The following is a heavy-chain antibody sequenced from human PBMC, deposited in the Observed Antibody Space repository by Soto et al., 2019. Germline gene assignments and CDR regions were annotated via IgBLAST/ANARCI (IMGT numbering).Heavy chain of an antibody. CDR3: ARYIPGVRYYGMDV. CDR2: IGESGTPT. CDR1: GFTFSSYA. Sequence: EVQLLESGGGLVQPGGDLRLSCAASGFTFSSYAMKWVRQAPGKGLEWVSLIGESGTPTYYADSVKGRFTISRDNSGNTLFLEMYSLRAEDTAVYYCARYIPGVRYYGMDVWGQGTTVTVSS. J-gene: IGHJ6*02. V-gene: IGHV3-23*01. D-gene: IGHD5-18*01.